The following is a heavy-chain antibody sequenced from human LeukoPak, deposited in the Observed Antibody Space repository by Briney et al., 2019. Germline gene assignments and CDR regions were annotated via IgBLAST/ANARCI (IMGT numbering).Heavy chain of an antibody. V-gene: IGHV3-30*02. Sequence: GGSLRLSCAASGFTVSSNYMNWVRQAPEKGLEWVAFIRYDGSNKYYADSMKGRFTISRDDSKNTLYLQMNSLRAEDTAVYYCAKDSIWFGESNPVGYWGQGTLVTVSS. CDR1: GFTVSSNY. D-gene: IGHD3-10*01. CDR2: IRYDGSNK. CDR3: AKDSIWFGESNPVGY. J-gene: IGHJ4*02.